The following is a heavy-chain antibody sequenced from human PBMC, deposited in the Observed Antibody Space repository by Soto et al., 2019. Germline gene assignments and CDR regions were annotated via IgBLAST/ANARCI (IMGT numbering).Heavy chain of an antibody. D-gene: IGHD3-9*01. CDR2: IYYSGST. CDR3: AREGFDGYYDILTGYYKGAFDI. V-gene: IGHV4-59*01. Sequence: KPSETLSLTCTVSGGSISSYYWGWIRQPPGKGLEWIGYIYYSGSTNYNPSLKSRVTISVDTSKNQFSLKLSSVTAADTAVYYCAREGFDGYYDILTGYYKGAFDIWGQGTMVTVSS. CDR1: GGSISSYY. J-gene: IGHJ3*02.